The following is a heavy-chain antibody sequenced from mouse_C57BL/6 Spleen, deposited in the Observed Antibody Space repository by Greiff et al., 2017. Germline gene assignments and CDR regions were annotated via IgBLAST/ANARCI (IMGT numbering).Heavy chain of an antibody. V-gene: IGHV14-1*01. Sequence: VQLQQSGAELVRPGASVKLSCTASGFNIKDYYMHWVKQRPEQGLEWIGRIDPEDGDTEYAPKFQGKATMTADTSSNTAYLQLSSLTSGDTAVYYCTTPQYYYGSNYWYIDVWGTGTTVTVSS. CDR2: IDPEDGDT. CDR3: TTPQYYYGSNYWYIDV. J-gene: IGHJ1*03. CDR1: GFNIKDYY. D-gene: IGHD1-1*01.